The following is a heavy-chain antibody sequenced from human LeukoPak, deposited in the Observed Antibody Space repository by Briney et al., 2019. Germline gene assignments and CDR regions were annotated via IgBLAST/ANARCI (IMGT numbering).Heavy chain of an antibody. Sequence: GGSLRLSCAASGFTFGDYGMSWVRQAPGKGLEWVSGINWNGGSTGYADSVKGRFTISRDNARSSLYLQLNSLRAEDTAVYYCARDWQTVDGNYYYMDVWGKGTTVTISS. V-gene: IGHV3-20*04. CDR3: ARDWQTVDGNYYYMDV. CDR2: INWNGGST. CDR1: GFTFGDYG. D-gene: IGHD4-17*01. J-gene: IGHJ6*03.